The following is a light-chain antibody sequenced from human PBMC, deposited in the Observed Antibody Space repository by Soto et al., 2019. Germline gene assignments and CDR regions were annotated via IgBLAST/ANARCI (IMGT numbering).Light chain of an antibody. CDR2: DVS. J-gene: IGLJ2*01. V-gene: IGLV2-14*03. Sequence: QSALTQPASLSGSPGQSITLSCTGTSNDVGGYDYVSWYQQHPGKAPKLMIFDVSNRPSGVSTRFSGSKSGNTASLTISGLQAEDEADYYCNSYSTSNTLVVFGGGTKVTVL. CDR1: SNDVGGYDY. CDR3: NSYSTSNTLVV.